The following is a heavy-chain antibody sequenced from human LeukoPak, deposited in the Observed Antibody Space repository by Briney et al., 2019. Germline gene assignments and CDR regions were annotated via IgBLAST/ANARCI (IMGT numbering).Heavy chain of an antibody. CDR1: GGSIGSSSYY. D-gene: IGHD3-10*01. CDR2: IYYSGST. CDR3: ARLWFGELSGGYFDY. V-gene: IGHV4-39*01. J-gene: IGHJ4*02. Sequence: SETLSLTCTVSGGSIGSSSYYWGWIRQPPGKGLEWIGSIYYSGSTYYNPSLKSRVTIFVDTSKNQFSLKLSSVTAADTAVYYCARLWFGELSGGYFDYWGQGTLVTVSS.